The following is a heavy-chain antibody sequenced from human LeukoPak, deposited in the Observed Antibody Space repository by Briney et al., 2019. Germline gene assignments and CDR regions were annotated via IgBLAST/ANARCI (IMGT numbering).Heavy chain of an antibody. Sequence: GGSLRLSCAASGFTYSSYAMSWVRQAPGKALEWVSAISGSGGSTYYADSVKGRFTISRDNSKNTLYLQMNSLRAEDTAVYYCANIYYGSGSYRSGFDYWGQGTLVTVSS. CDR2: ISGSGGST. V-gene: IGHV3-23*01. CDR1: GFTYSSYA. CDR3: ANIYYGSGSYRSGFDY. D-gene: IGHD3-10*01. J-gene: IGHJ4*02.